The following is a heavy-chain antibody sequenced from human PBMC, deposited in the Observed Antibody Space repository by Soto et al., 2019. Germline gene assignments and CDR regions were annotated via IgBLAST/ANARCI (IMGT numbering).Heavy chain of an antibody. V-gene: IGHV3-21*01. CDR1: GVTVCTHT. D-gene: IGHD1-1*01. J-gene: IGHJ4*02. CDR2: ITSSRDM. Sequence: GGSPRLSCAASGVTVCTHTMNWVRQAPGKGLEWVSSITSSRDMFYADSVKGRFTISRDNAKNSLYLQMNSLRAEDTAVYYCVKEVEGFDYWGQGTLVTVSS. CDR3: VKEVEGFDY.